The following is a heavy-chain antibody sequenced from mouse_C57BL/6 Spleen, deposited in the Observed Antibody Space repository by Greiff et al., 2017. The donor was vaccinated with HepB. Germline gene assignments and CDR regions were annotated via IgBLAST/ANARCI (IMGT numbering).Heavy chain of an antibody. CDR1: GFTFSDYG. D-gene: IGHD1-1*01. Sequence: EVQGVESGGGLVKPGGSLKLSCAASGFTFSDYGMHWVRQAPEKGLEWVAYISSGSSTIYYADTVKGRFTITRDNAKNTLFLQMPSLRSEETAMYYCARRGLLRCWFAYWGQGTLVTVSA. V-gene: IGHV5-17*01. J-gene: IGHJ3*01. CDR2: ISSGSSTI. CDR3: ARRGLLRCWFAY.